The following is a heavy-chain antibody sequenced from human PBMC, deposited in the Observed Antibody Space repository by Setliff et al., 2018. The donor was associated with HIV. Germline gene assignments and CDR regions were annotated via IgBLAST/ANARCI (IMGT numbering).Heavy chain of an antibody. D-gene: IGHD4-17*01. CDR3: ATFFVSTATTQDY. CDR1: GGSFSGYY. V-gene: IGHV4-34*01. Sequence: TSETLSLTCAVYGGSFSGYYWSWIRQSPGKGLEWIGEINDSGYTNYNPSLKRRVTISVVTSKNQFSLRLTSVTAADTGVYYCATFFVSTATTQDYWGQGTLVTVSS. J-gene: IGHJ4*02. CDR2: INDSGYT.